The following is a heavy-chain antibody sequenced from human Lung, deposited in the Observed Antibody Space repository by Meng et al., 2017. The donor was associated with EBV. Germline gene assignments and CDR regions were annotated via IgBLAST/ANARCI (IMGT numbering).Heavy chain of an antibody. D-gene: IGHD2/OR15-2a*01. V-gene: IGHV7-4-1*02. J-gene: IGHJ5*02. CDR2: ISTNTGTP. CDR3: ARGGNFDP. Sequence: QLQLVPSVYTWKKPGASVKVSGKASGYTFSNYTIHRVRKAHGRGLEWMGWISTNTGTPTYTQGSTGRFVFSLDTSVSTAYLQISSLTAEYTAVYYCARGGNFDPWGQGTLVTVSS. CDR1: GYTFSNYT.